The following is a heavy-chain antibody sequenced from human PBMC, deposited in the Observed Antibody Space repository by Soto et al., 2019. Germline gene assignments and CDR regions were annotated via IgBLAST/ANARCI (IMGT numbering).Heavy chain of an antibody. Sequence: EVQLVESGGGLVQPGGSLRLSCAASGFTFSSYWMSWVRQAPGKGLEWVANIKQDGSEKYYVDSVKGRFTISRDNAKNSLYLQMNSLRADDTAVYYCARDSGVVVAATNYYYYGMDVWGQGTTVTVSS. J-gene: IGHJ6*02. V-gene: IGHV3-7*03. CDR3: ARDSGVVVAATNYYYYGMDV. D-gene: IGHD2-15*01. CDR1: GFTFSSYW. CDR2: IKQDGSEK.